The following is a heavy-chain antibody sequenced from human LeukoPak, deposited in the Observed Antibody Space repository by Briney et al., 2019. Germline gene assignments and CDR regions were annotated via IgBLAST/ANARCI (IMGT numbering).Heavy chain of an antibody. V-gene: IGHV4-61*02. D-gene: IGHD3-22*01. J-gene: IGHJ5*02. CDR2: IYTSGST. CDR3: ARGTMIGDWFDP. Sequence: PSQTLPLTCTVSGGSISSGSYYWSWIRQPAGKGLEWIGRIYTSGSTNYNPSLKSRVTISVDTSKNQFSLKLSSVTAADTAVYYCARGTMIGDWFDPWGQGTLVTVSS. CDR1: GGSISSGSYY.